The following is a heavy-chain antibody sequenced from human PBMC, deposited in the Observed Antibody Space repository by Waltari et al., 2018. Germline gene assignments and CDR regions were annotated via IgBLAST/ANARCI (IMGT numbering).Heavy chain of an antibody. J-gene: IGHJ4*02. V-gene: IGHV4-39*01. Sequence: QLQLQESGPGLVKPSETLSLTCTVSGGSISSSSYSWGWIRQPPGKGLEWIGSIYYSGSTYYNPSLKSRVTISVDTSKNQFSLKLSSVTAADTAVYYCARLAEVGDSSSWYDYWGQGTLVTVSS. CDR1: GGSISSSSYS. D-gene: IGHD6-13*01. CDR3: ARLAEVGDSSSWYDY. CDR2: IYYSGST.